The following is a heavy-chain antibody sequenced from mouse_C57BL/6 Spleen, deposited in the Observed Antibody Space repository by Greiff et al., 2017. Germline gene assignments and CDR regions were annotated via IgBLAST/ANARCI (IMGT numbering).Heavy chain of an antibody. CDR2: IYPGDGDT. Sequence: QVQLQQSGAELVKPGASVKISCKASGYAFSSYWMNWVKQRPGKGLEWIGQIYPGDGDTNYNGKFKGKATLTADKSSSTAYMKLSSLSSEDSAVYFCASRTTERGDYFDYWGQGTTLTVSS. V-gene: IGHV1-80*01. D-gene: IGHD1-1*01. J-gene: IGHJ2*01. CDR1: GYAFSSYW. CDR3: ASRTTERGDYFDY.